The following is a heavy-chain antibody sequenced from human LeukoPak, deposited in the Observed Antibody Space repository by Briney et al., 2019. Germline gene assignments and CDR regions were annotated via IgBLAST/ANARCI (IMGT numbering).Heavy chain of an antibody. V-gene: IGHV3-66*01. CDR3: ARDVAAPGGVYFDY. CDR2: IYTGGTT. J-gene: IGHJ4*02. Sequence: GGSLRLSCAASGFTVSGNSMSWVRQAPGKGLVWVSVIYTGGTTYYADSVKGRFTISRDNSKNTLYLQMNSLRAEDTAVYYCARDVAAPGGVYFDYWGQGTLVTVSS. D-gene: IGHD3-16*01. CDR1: GFTVSGNS.